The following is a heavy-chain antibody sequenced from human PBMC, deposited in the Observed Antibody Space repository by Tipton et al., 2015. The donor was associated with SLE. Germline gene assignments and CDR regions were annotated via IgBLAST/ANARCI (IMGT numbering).Heavy chain of an antibody. CDR2: IYTSGST. CDR1: GDSFKSGSYY. V-gene: IGHV4-61*02. J-gene: IGHJ2*01. D-gene: IGHD4-17*01. Sequence: LRLSCSVSGDSFKSGSYYWSWIRQPAGKGLEWIGRIYTSGSTNYNPSLKSRVTISVDTSKNQFSLKLTSVTAADTAVYYCARGSDGEYVRYFDVWGPGTLVTVSS. CDR3: ARGSDGEYVRYFDV.